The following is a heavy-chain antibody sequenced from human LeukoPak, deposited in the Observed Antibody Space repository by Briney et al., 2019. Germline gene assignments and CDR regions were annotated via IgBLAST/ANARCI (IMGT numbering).Heavy chain of an antibody. V-gene: IGHV4-30-4*01. CDR2: IYYSGST. Sequence: PSQTLSLTCTVSGGSISSGDYYWSWIRQPPGKGLEWIGYIYYSGSTYYNPFLKSRVTISVDTSKNQFSLKLSSVTAADTAVYYCARVPRTTVTDPFDYWGQGTLVTVSS. D-gene: IGHD4-17*01. CDR1: GGSISSGDYY. CDR3: ARVPRTTVTDPFDY. J-gene: IGHJ4*02.